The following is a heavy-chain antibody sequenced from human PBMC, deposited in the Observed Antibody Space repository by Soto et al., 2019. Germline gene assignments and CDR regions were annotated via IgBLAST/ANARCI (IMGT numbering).Heavy chain of an antibody. D-gene: IGHD3-3*01. CDR1: GFSFPSFA. Sequence: ESGGTLIQPGGSLRLSCAASGFSFPSFALNWVRQAPGKGLEWVAAISGRGGNTYYTDSVRGRFTISRDNSKNTLYLEMDSLRAEDTALYYCAKDSLHSDFWSGSSNWFDPWGQGTLVTVSS. CDR2: ISGRGGNT. CDR3: AKDSLHSDFWSGSSNWFDP. J-gene: IGHJ5*02. V-gene: IGHV3-23*01.